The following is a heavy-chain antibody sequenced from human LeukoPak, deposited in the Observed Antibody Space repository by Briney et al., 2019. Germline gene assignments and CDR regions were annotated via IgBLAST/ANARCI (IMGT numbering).Heavy chain of an antibody. Sequence: GGSLRLSCAASGFTFSIYWMTWVRQAPGKGLGWVANIKEDGSEKYYVDSVKGRYTISRDNAKKSLYLQMNSLRAEDTAVYYCARVFGGGYYDYWGQGTLVTVSS. CDR1: GFTFSIYW. J-gene: IGHJ4*02. V-gene: IGHV3-7*01. CDR3: ARVFGGGYYDY. CDR2: IKEDGSEK. D-gene: IGHD3-22*01.